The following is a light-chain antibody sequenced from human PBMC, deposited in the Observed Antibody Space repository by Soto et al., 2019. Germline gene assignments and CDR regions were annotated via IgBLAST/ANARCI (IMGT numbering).Light chain of an antibody. CDR2: DVS. Sequence: DIQMTPSPSTLSASVGDRVTITCRASQSISYRLAWYQQKPGKAPSVLIYDVSNLESGVPSRFSGSGSGTEFTLTISSLQPDDFATYYCQQYNSYSWTFGQGTKVDIK. CDR1: QSISYR. J-gene: IGKJ1*01. CDR3: QQYNSYSWT. V-gene: IGKV1-5*01.